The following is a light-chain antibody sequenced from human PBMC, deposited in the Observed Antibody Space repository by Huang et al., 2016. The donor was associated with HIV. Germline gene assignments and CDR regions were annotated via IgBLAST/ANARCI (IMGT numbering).Light chain of an antibody. CDR2: GAS. V-gene: IGKV3-20*01. CDR3: QQYGSLPPT. CDR1: QGLSSSY. Sequence: EIVLTQSPGTLSLSPGERATLSCRASQGLSSSYLAWYQKQPGQGPRLLIHGASSRATGITDRFSGSGSGTDFTLTISRLEPEDFAVYSCQQYGSLPPTFGQGTRVEIK. J-gene: IGKJ1*01.